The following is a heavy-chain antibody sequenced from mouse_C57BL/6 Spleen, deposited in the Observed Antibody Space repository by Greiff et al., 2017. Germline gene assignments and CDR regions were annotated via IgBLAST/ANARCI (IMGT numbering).Heavy chain of an antibody. Sequence: EVQLQQSGPELVKPGASVKISCKASGYTFTDYYMNWVKQSHGKSLEWIGDINPNNGGTSYNQKFKGKATLTVDKSSSTAYMELRSLTSEDSAVYYCASLSYYSNYGGFAYWGQGTLVTVSA. CDR2: INPNNGGT. CDR3: ASLSYYSNYGGFAY. CDR1: GYTFTDYY. D-gene: IGHD2-5*01. V-gene: IGHV1-26*01. J-gene: IGHJ3*01.